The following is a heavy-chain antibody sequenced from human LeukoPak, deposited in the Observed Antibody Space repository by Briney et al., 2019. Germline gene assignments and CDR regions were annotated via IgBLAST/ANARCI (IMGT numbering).Heavy chain of an antibody. Sequence: PGGSLRLSCAASNFTFSRYSMNSVRQAPGKGLEWVSSISSGNTYIYYADSVKGRFTISRDNAKNSLYLQMNSLRAEDTAVYYCARDSASSGHPFDYWGQGTLVTVSS. CDR1: NFTFSRYS. J-gene: IGHJ4*02. D-gene: IGHD3-22*01. V-gene: IGHV3-21*01. CDR2: ISSGNTYI. CDR3: ARDSASSGHPFDY.